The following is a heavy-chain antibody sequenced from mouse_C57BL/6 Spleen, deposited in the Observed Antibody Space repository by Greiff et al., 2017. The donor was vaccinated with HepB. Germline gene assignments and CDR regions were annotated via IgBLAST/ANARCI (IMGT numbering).Heavy chain of an antibody. V-gene: IGHV1-76*01. CDR3: ARELLRQGAMDY. J-gene: IGHJ4*01. CDR2: IYPGSGNT. Sequence: QVHVKQSGAELVRPGASVKLSCKASGYTFTDYYINWVKQRPGQGLEWIARIYPGSGNTYYNEKFKGKATLTAEKSYSTAYMQLSSLTSEDYAVYFCARELLRQGAMDYWGQGTSVTVSS. CDR1: GYTFTDYY. D-gene: IGHD1-2*01.